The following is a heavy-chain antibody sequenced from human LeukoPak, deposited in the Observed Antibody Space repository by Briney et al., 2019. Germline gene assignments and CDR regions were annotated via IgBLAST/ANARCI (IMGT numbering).Heavy chain of an antibody. V-gene: IGHV4-34*01. J-gene: IGHJ3*02. Sequence: PSETLSLTCAVYGGSFSGYYWSWIRQPPGKGLEWIGEINHSGSTNYNPSLKSRVTISVDTSKNQFSLKLSSVTAADTAVYYCARAHYDFWSGYPTYAFDIWGQGTMVTVSS. CDR3: ARAHYDFWSGYPTYAFDI. D-gene: IGHD3-3*01. CDR2: INHSGST. CDR1: GGSFSGYY.